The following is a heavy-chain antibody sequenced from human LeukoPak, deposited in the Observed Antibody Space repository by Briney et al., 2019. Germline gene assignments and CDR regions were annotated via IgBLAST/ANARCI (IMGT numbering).Heavy chain of an antibody. V-gene: IGHV3-20*04. D-gene: IGHD3-22*01. CDR3: AKSWHYDSLDAYDL. CDR2: INWNGGST. J-gene: IGHJ3*01. CDR1: AFTLDYYG. Sequence: PGGYLRLSCAASAFTLDYYGMSAVGHAPGKRLEGVSGINWNGGSTGYADSVKGRFTISRDNAKNSLYLQMNSLRAEDPALYYCAKSWHYDSLDAYDLWGQGPVVRVSS.